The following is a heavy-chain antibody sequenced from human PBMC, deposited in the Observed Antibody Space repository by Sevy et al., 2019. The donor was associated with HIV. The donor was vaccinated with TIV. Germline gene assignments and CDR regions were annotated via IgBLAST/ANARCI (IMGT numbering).Heavy chain of an antibody. CDR3: ARDPALYYDFWSGYYRRRFDYYYGMDV. CDR2: ISYDGSNK. Sequence: GGSLRLSCAASGFTFSSYAMHWVRQAPGKGLEWVAVISYDGSNKYYADSVKGRFTISRDNSKNTRYLQMNSLRADETAVYYFARDPALYYDFWSGYYRRRFDYYYGMDVWGQGTTVTVSS. V-gene: IGHV3-30-3*01. J-gene: IGHJ6*02. CDR1: GFTFSSYA. D-gene: IGHD3-3*01.